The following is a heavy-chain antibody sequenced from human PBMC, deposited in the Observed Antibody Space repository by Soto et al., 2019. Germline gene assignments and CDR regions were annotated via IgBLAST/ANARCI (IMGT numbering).Heavy chain of an antibody. CDR1: GFTFSSYG. V-gene: IGHV3-30*18. J-gene: IGHJ6*02. CDR3: AKVAGLRYFDWLPVGPLDYYGMDV. CDR2: ISYDGSNK. Sequence: PVGSLRLSCAASGFTFSSYGMHWVRQAPGKGLEWVAVISYDGSNKYYADSVKGRFTISRDNSKNTLYLQMNSLRAEDTAVYYCAKVAGLRYFDWLPVGPLDYYGMDVWGQGTTVTVSS. D-gene: IGHD3-9*01.